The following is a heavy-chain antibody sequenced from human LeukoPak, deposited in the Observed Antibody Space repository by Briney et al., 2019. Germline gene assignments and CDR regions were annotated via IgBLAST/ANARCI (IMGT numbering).Heavy chain of an antibody. Sequence: ASAKVSCKASGYTFTSYYMHWVRQAPGQGLEWMGIINPSGGGTSYAQKFQGRVTMTRDTSTSTVYMELSSLTSEDTAVYYCAIGAVAGTLDYWGQGTLVTVSS. J-gene: IGHJ4*02. CDR1: GYTFTSYY. CDR2: INPSGGGT. CDR3: AIGAVAGTLDY. V-gene: IGHV1-46*01. D-gene: IGHD6-19*01.